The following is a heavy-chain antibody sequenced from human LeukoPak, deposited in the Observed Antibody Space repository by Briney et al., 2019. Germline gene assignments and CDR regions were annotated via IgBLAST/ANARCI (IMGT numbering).Heavy chain of an antibody. V-gene: IGHV4-34*01. CDR1: GGSFSGYY. J-gene: IGHJ4*02. D-gene: IGHD3-22*01. Sequence: SETLSLTCAVYGGSFSGYYWSWIRQPPGKGLKWIGEINHSGSTNYNPSLKSRVTISVDTSKNQFSLKLSSVPAADTAVYYCARVNYYDSSRFDYWGQGTLVTVSS. CDR2: INHSGST. CDR3: ARVNYYDSSRFDY.